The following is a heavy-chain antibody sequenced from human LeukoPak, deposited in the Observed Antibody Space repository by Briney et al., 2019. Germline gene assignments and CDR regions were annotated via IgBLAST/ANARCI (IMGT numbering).Heavy chain of an antibody. V-gene: IGHV4-59*01. Sequence: PSEPLSLTCTVSGRFINSYYWRWLRQPPGKALEWLGYIYNSESTNYNPALKSRVSISVDTSKNQFSLNLNSVTAADTAVYYCARGGYSHGYILFNYWGQGTLAIVSS. CDR3: ARGGYSHGYILFNY. CDR1: GRFINSYY. CDR2: IYNSEST. J-gene: IGHJ4*02. D-gene: IGHD5-18*01.